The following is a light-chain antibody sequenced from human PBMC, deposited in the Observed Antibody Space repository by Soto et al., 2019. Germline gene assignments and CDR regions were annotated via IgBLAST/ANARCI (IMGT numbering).Light chain of an antibody. V-gene: IGKV3-15*01. CDR3: QQYNNWPIN. CDR2: GAS. J-gene: IGKJ5*01. Sequence: EIVMTQSPVTLSVSSGERATLSFRASQRVSINLAWYQQKPGQPPRLLIYGASTRATGIPARFSGGGSGTEFTLTISSLQSEDFAVYYCQQYNNWPINFGQGTRLEIK. CDR1: QRVSIN.